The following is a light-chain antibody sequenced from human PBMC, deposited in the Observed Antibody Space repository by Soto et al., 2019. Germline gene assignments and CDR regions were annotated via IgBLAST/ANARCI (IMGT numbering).Light chain of an antibody. CDR2: DAS. CDR3: EQYHEWPLT. V-gene: IGKV3D-15*01. J-gene: IGKJ4*01. Sequence: DTVMTQSPGTLSVSPGEGATLSCRASQSVSSNLAWYQQKPGQAPRLLIYDASTRATGIPARFSGSGSGTEFTLTISSLQSEDFAVYYCEQYHEWPLTFGGGTEVEIK. CDR1: QSVSSN.